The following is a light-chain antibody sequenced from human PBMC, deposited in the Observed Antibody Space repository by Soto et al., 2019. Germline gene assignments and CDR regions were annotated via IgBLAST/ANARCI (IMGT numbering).Light chain of an antibody. Sequence: EIVLTQSPGTLSLSPGERATLSCWASQSISSNYLAWYQQKPGQPPRLLISGSSIRATGIPKRVSGSASGTNFTLTISRLEPEDFAVYYCQQFSSYPLTFGGGTKVDIK. CDR2: GSS. CDR1: QSISSNY. V-gene: IGKV3-20*01. J-gene: IGKJ4*01. CDR3: QQFSSYPLT.